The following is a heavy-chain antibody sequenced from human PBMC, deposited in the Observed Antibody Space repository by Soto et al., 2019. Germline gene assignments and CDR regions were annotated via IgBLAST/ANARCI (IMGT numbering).Heavy chain of an antibody. CDR3: ARHAIVVVPAARNNWFDP. D-gene: IGHD2-2*01. V-gene: IGHV4-39*01. CDR1: GGSISSSSYY. J-gene: IGHJ5*02. Sequence: SETLSLTCTVSGGSISSSSYYWGWIRQPPGKGLEWIGSIYYSGSTYSNPSLKRRVTISVDTSKNQFSLKLSSVTAADTAVHYCARHAIVVVPAARNNWFDPWGQGTLVTVSS. CDR2: IYYSGST.